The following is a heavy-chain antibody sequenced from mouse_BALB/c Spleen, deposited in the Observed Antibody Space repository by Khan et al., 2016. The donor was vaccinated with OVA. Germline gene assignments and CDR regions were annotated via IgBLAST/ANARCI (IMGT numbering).Heavy chain of an antibody. CDR2: ISYSGGT. J-gene: IGHJ2*01. V-gene: IGHV3-2*02. CDR1: GYSITSGYA. D-gene: IGHD1-1*01. Sequence: EVQLQESGPGLVKPSQSLSLTCTVTGYSITSGYAWNWIRQFPGNKLEWMGYISYSGGTSXNPSLKSRISITRDTSKNQFFLQLNSVTTEDTATYYCARGNYYGYYFDYWGQGTPLTVSS. CDR3: ARGNYYGYYFDY.